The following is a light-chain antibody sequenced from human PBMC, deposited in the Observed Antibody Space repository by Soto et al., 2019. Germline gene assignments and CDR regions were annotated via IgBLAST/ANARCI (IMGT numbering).Light chain of an antibody. Sequence: QSALTQPASVSGSPGQSIAISCTGTSSDVGGYNRVSWYQQHPGKAPKIMIYDVSNRPSGVSNRFSGSKSGNTASLTISGLQAEDEADYYCSSNTIINTVIFGGGTKLTVL. CDR1: SSDVGGYNR. CDR3: SSNTIINTVI. J-gene: IGLJ2*01. CDR2: DVS. V-gene: IGLV2-14*01.